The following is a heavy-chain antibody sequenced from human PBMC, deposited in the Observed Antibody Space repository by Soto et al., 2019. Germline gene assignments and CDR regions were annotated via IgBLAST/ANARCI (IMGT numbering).Heavy chain of an antibody. D-gene: IGHD2-2*02. Sequence: ASVKVSCKASGYTFTSYDINWVRQATGQGLEWMGWMNPNSGNTGYAQKFQGRVTMTRNTSISTAYMELSSLRSEDTAVYYCARRPAAIGFWFDTWGQGPLVTVSS. J-gene: IGHJ5*02. V-gene: IGHV1-8*01. CDR1: GYTFTSYD. CDR2: MNPNSGNT. CDR3: ARRPAAIGFWFDT.